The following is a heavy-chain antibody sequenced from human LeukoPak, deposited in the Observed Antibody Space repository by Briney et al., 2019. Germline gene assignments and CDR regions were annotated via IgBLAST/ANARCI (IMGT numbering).Heavy chain of an antibody. J-gene: IGHJ4*02. Sequence: GGSLPLSCAASGLPFSSYGMHWVRQAPAKGLEWVAFIRYDGRNTYYADSVTCRFAISRDNSKNSLYLQMNSLRAEDTAVYYCARAYEGFDYWGQGTLVTVSS. V-gene: IGHV3-30*02. CDR2: IRYDGRNT. CDR1: GLPFSSYG. D-gene: IGHD3-3*01. CDR3: ARAYEGFDY.